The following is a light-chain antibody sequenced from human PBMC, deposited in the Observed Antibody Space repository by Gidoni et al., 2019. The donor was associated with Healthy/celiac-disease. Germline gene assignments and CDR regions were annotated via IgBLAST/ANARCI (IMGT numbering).Light chain of an antibody. V-gene: IGLV2-23*01. CDR2: EGS. Sequence: QSALTQPAPVSGSPGQSITISCTGTSSDVGSYNLVSWYQQHPGKAPKLMLYEGSKRPSGVSNRFSGSKSGNTASLTISGLQAEDEADYYCCSYAGSSTVVFGGGTKLTVL. CDR3: CSYAGSSTVV. CDR1: SSDVGSYNL. J-gene: IGLJ2*01.